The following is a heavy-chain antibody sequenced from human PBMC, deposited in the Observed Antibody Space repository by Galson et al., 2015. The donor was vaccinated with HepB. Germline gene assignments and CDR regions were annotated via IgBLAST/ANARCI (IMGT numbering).Heavy chain of an antibody. CDR2: ISGRAGST. J-gene: IGHJ4*02. D-gene: IGHD1-26*01. CDR1: GFIFNNYA. CDR3: AKGWVPATLIDS. V-gene: IGHV3-23*01. Sequence: SLRLSCAASGFIFNNYAMSWVRQAPGKGLEWVSTISGRAGSTHYADSVKGRFTISRDNSKNTVYLQMNSLRAEDTALYYCAKGWVPATLIDSWGQGTLITVSS.